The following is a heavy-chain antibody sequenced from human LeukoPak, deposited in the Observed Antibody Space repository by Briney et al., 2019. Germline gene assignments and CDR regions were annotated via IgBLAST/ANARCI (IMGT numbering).Heavy chain of an antibody. CDR2: ISIGGDT. CDR1: GFVVTANY. D-gene: IGHD2/OR15-2a*01. Sequence: TGGSLRLSCAGSGFVVTANYLAWARQAPGKGLEWVSTISIGGDTYYGDSVKGRSAISRDESTNTLSLHLDSLRVEDMGVYYCALLSGGTFDYWGQGTQVTVAS. CDR3: ALLSGGTFDY. V-gene: IGHV3-53*01. J-gene: IGHJ4*02.